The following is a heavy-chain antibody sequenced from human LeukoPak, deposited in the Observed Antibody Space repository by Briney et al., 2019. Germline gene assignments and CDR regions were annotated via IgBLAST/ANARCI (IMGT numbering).Heavy chain of an antibody. J-gene: IGHJ5*02. CDR3: ARDLMLSYYDSFGWFDP. Sequence: GRSLRLSCAASGFTFSSYAMHWVRQAPGKGLEWVAVISYDGSNKYYADSVKGRFTISRDNSKNTLYLQMNSLRAEDTAVYYCARDLMLSYYDSFGWFDPWGQGTLVTVSS. CDR1: GFTFSSYA. V-gene: IGHV3-30*04. CDR2: ISYDGSNK. D-gene: IGHD3-9*01.